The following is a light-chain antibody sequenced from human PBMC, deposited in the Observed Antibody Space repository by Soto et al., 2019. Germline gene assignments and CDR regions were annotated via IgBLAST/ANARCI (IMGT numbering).Light chain of an antibody. V-gene: IGKV3-20*01. Sequence: EIVVTQSPGTLSLSPGERATLSCRASQSVSSSYLAWYQQKPGQAPRLFIYGASSRATGIPDRFSGSGSGTDFTLTISRLEPEDFAVYYCQQYGSSPYTFGQGNKLEIK. CDR3: QQYGSSPYT. CDR2: GAS. CDR1: QSVSSSY. J-gene: IGKJ2*01.